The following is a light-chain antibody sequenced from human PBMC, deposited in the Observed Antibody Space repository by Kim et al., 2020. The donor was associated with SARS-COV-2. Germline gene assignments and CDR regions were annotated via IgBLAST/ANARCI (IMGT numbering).Light chain of an antibody. V-gene: IGKV1-39*01. Sequence: DIQMTQSPSSLSASVGDRVTITCRASQDISRYLNWYQQKPGKAPKLLIYTASSLQSGVPSRFTGSGSETDFTLTISSLQPEDFATYYCQQTYSASRTFGGGTKVDIK. CDR3: QQTYSASRT. J-gene: IGKJ4*01. CDR2: TAS. CDR1: QDISRY.